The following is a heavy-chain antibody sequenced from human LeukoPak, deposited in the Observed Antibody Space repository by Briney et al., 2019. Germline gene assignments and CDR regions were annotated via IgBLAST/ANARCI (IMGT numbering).Heavy chain of an antibody. Sequence: SETLSLTCAVYGGSFSGYYWSWIRQPAGKGLEWIGRIYTSGSTNYNPSLKSRVTMSVDTSKNQFSLKLSSVTAADTAVYYCARETSVRAFDIWGQGTMVTVSS. J-gene: IGHJ3*02. CDR3: ARETSVRAFDI. CDR1: GGSFSGYY. CDR2: IYTSGST. V-gene: IGHV4-4*07.